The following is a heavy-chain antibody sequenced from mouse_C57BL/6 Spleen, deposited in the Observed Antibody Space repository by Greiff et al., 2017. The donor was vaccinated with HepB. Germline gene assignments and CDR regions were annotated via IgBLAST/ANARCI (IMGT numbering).Heavy chain of an antibody. CDR1: GYAFSSSW. D-gene: IGHD1-1*01. Sequence: QVQLQQSGPELVKPGASVKISCKASGYAFSSSWMNWVKQRAGKGLEWIGRIYPGDGDTNYNGKFKGKATLTADKSSSTAYMQLSSLTSEYSAVYFCAEGTTVVARGWFAYWGQGTLVTVSA. CDR3: AEGTTVVARGWFAY. V-gene: IGHV1-82*01. J-gene: IGHJ3*01. CDR2: IYPGDGDT.